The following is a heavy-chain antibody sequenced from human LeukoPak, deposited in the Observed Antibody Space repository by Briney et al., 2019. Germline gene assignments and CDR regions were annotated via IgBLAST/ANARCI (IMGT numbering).Heavy chain of an antibody. V-gene: IGHV3-7*01. Sequence: LGGSLRLSCAASGFTFSSYWMSWVRQAPGKGLEWVANIKQDGSEKYYVDSVKGRFTISRDNAKNSLYLQMNSLRAEDTAVYYCARVNDNEFYGDYRPYGMDVWGQGTTVTVSS. D-gene: IGHD4-17*01. CDR2: IKQDGSEK. CDR3: ARVNDNEFYGDYRPYGMDV. CDR1: GFTFSSYW. J-gene: IGHJ6*02.